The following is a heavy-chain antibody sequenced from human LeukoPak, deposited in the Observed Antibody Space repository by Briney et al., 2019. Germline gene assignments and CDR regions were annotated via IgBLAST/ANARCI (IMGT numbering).Heavy chain of an antibody. CDR2: INHSGST. Sequence: SETLSLTCAVYGGSFSGYYWSWIRQPPGKGLEWIGEINHSGSTNYNPSLKSRVTISVDTSKNQFSLKLSSVTAADTAVYYCARGQYGTWFDTRGQGTLVTVSS. J-gene: IGHJ5*02. CDR1: GGSFSGYY. D-gene: IGHD3-10*01. CDR3: ARGQYGTWFDT. V-gene: IGHV4-34*01.